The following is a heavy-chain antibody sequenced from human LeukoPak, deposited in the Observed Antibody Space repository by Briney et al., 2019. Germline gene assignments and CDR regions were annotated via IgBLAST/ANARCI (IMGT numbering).Heavy chain of an antibody. D-gene: IGHD5-12*01. V-gene: IGHV4-59*08. CDR3: ARHVGGYDHDAFDI. Sequence: SETLSLTCTVSGGSISSYYWSWIRQPPGKGLEWIGYIYYSGSTNYNPSLKSRVTISVDTSKNQFSLKLSSVTAADTAVYYCARHVGGYDHDAFDIWGQGTMVTV. CDR2: IYYSGST. CDR1: GGSISSYY. J-gene: IGHJ3*02.